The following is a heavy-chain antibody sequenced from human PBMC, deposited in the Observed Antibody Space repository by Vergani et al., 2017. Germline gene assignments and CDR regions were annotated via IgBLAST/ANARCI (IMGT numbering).Heavy chain of an antibody. V-gene: IGHV1-69*04. CDR2: IIPILGIA. J-gene: IGHJ3*02. D-gene: IGHD1-26*01. Sequence: QVQLVQSGAEVKKPGASVKVSCKASGGTFSSYAISWVRQAPGQGLEWMGRIIPILGIANYAQKFQGRVTITADKSTSTAYMELSSLRSEDTAVYYCARDREPPGAFDIWGQGTMVTVSS. CDR3: ARDREPPGAFDI. CDR1: GGTFSSYA.